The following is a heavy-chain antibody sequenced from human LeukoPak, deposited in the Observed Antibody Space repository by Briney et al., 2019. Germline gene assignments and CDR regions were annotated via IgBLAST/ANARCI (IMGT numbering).Heavy chain of an antibody. CDR3: ARDKFSGSYFPHWFDP. CDR1: GYTFTRYY. Sequence: ASVKVSCKASGYTFTRYYMHWVRQAPGQGLEWMGIINPSGGSTSYAQKFQGRVTMTRDTSTSTVYMELSSLRSEDTAVYYCARDKFSGSYFPHWFDPWGQGTLVTVSS. CDR2: INPSGGST. D-gene: IGHD1-26*01. J-gene: IGHJ5*02. V-gene: IGHV1-46*03.